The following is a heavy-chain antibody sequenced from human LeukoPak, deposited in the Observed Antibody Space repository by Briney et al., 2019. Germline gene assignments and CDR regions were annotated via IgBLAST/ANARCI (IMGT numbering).Heavy chain of an antibody. CDR3: ARDGYDSSGYYSIFDY. CDR2: ISPYNGNT. D-gene: IGHD3-22*01. Sequence: GASVKVSCKASGYTFTSYGISWVRQAPGQGPGQGLEWMGWISPYNGNTNYAQKLQGRVTMTTDTSTSTAYMELRSLRSDDTAVYYCARDGYDSSGYYSIFDYWGQGTLVTVSS. CDR1: GYTFTSYG. V-gene: IGHV1-18*01. J-gene: IGHJ4*02.